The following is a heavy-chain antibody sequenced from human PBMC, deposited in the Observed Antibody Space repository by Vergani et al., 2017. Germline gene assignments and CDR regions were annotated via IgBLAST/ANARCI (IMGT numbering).Heavy chain of an antibody. CDR1: GFTFRNYA. Sequence: EVQLLESGGGFVRPGGSLTLSCAASGFTFRNYAMSWVRQAAGKGLEWVSGITVSGDYTYYTDSVKGRFTISRDNSKNTLFLQVNSLRDEDTGIYYCAKNRESGAYRGGNFDYWGQGTLVTVSS. D-gene: IGHD3-16*01. V-gene: IGHV3-23*01. CDR3: AKNRESGAYRGGNFDY. CDR2: ITVSGDYT. J-gene: IGHJ4*02.